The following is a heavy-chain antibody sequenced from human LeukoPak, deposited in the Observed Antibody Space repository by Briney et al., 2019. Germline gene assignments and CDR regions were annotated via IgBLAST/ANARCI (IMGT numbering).Heavy chain of an antibody. CDR3: ARFSVLWN. D-gene: IGHD3-10*01. Sequence: SQTLSLTCTVSGGSISSGSYYWSWIRQPPGKGLEWIGSIYHSGSTYYNPSLKSRVTISVDTSKNQFSLKLSSVTAADTAVYYCARFSVLWNWGQGTLVTVSS. V-gene: IGHV4-39*07. J-gene: IGHJ4*02. CDR2: IYHSGST. CDR1: GGSISSGSYY.